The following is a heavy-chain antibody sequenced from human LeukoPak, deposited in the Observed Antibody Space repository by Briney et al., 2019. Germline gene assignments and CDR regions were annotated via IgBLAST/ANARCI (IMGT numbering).Heavy chain of an antibody. J-gene: IGHJ4*02. CDR2: ISSRSSTI. Sequence: GGSLRLSCAASGFTFSSYIMNWVRQAPGKGLEWVSYISSRSSTIYYADSVKGRFTISRDNAKNSLYQQMNSLRAEDTAVYYCARLGAGTLTFDYWGQGTLVTVSS. CDR3: ARLGAGTLTFDY. V-gene: IGHV3-48*01. D-gene: IGHD6-13*01. CDR1: GFTFSSYI.